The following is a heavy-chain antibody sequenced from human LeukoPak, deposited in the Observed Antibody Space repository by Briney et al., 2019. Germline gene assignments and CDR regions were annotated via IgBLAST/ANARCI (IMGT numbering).Heavy chain of an antibody. CDR1: GGTFSSYA. CDR2: IIPILGIA. D-gene: IGHD3-3*01. CDR3: ARDRGPYYDFWSGYLNPFDY. J-gene: IGHJ4*02. Sequence: ASVKVSCKSSGGTFSSYAIGWVRQAPGQGLEWMGRIIPILGIANYAQKFQGRVTITADKSTSTAYMELSSLRSEDTAVYYCARDRGPYYDFWSGYLNPFDYWGQGTLVTVSS. V-gene: IGHV1-69*04.